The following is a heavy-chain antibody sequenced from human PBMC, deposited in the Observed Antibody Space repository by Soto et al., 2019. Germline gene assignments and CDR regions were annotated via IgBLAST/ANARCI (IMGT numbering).Heavy chain of an antibody. CDR1: GFTFSDHY. J-gene: IGHJ4*02. CDR2: SRDKAHSYTT. D-gene: IGHD1-20*01. Sequence: GGSLRLSCAASGFTFSDHYMDWVRQPPGKGLDWVGRSRDKAHSYTTEYAASVKGRFTISRDDSQNSLFLQMNSLQTEDTAVYYCVRASRYYFDSWGQGILVTVSS. CDR3: VRASRYYFDS. V-gene: IGHV3-72*01.